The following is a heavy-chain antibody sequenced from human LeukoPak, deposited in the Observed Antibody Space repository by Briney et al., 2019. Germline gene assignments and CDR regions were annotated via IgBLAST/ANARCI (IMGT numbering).Heavy chain of an antibody. CDR1: GFTFASYC. V-gene: IGHV3-23*01. CDR2: ISGTGGST. CDR3: AKGNVDGDYYY. Sequence: GGTLRLSCAASGFTFASYCMTWVRQAPGKGLEWVSAISGTGGSTYYADSVKGRFTISRDNSKNTPYLQMNSLRAEDTALYYCAKGNVDGDYYYWGQGTLVTVSS. J-gene: IGHJ4*02. D-gene: IGHD4-17*01.